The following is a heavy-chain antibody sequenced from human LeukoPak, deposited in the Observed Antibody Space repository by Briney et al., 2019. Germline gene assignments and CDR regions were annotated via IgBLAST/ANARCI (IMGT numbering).Heavy chain of an antibody. V-gene: IGHV4-38-2*02. CDR3: ARGPREGFYYDSSGYYPDFDY. CDR2: IYHSGST. CDR1: GYSISSGYY. Sequence: SETLSLTCTVSGYSISSGYYWGWIRQPPGKGLEWIGSIYHSGSTYYNPSLKSRVTISVDTSKNQFSLKLSSVTAAGTAVYYCARGPREGFYYDSSGYYPDFDYWGQGTLVTVSS. J-gene: IGHJ4*02. D-gene: IGHD3-22*01.